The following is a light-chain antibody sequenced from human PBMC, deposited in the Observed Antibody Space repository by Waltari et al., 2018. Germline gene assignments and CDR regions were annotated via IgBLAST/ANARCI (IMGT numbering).Light chain of an antibody. CDR3: QQSYSTPFT. Sequence: DIQMTQSTSSLSASVGDRVTITCRASQSISSYLNWYQQKPGKAPKLLIYAASSLQSGVPSRFSGSGSGTDFTLTISSLQPEDFATYYCQQSYSTPFTFDPGTKVDIK. V-gene: IGKV1-39*01. J-gene: IGKJ3*01. CDR1: QSISSY. CDR2: AAS.